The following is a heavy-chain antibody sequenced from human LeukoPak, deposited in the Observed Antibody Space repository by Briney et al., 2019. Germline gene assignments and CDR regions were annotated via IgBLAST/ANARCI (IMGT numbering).Heavy chain of an antibody. D-gene: IGHD6-6*01. CDR2: IYYSGST. Sequence: SETLSLTCTVSGGSISSYYWSWIRQPPGKGLEWIGYIYYSGSTNYNPSLKSRVTISVDTSKNQFSLKLSSVTAADTAVYYCAGVYSSSYYGMDVWGQGTTVTVSS. CDR1: GGSISSYY. J-gene: IGHJ6*02. CDR3: AGVYSSSYYGMDV. V-gene: IGHV4-59*01.